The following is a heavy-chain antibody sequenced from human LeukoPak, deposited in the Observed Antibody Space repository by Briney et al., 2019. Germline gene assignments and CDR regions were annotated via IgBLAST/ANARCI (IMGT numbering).Heavy chain of an antibody. J-gene: IGHJ6*02. CDR3: AKSIAARPLYYYGMDV. Sequence: GGSLRLSCAASGFTFSNYAMHWVRLAPGKGLEWVSAISGSGGSTYYADSVKGRFTISRDNSKNTLYLQMNSLRAEDTAVYYCAKSIAARPLYYYGMDVWGQGTTVTVSS. V-gene: IGHV3-23*01. CDR2: ISGSGGST. D-gene: IGHD6-6*01. CDR1: GFTFSNYA.